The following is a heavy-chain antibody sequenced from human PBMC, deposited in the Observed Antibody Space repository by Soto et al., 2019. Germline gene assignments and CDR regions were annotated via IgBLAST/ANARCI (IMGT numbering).Heavy chain of an antibody. V-gene: IGHV4-31*03. D-gene: IGHD2-8*01. CDR2: IYYSGST. CDR3: ARYCTNGVCAQDYYYGMDV. J-gene: IGHJ6*02. CDR1: GGSISSGGYY. Sequence: SETLSLTCTVSGGSISSGGYYWSWIRQHPGKGLEWIGYIYYSGSTYYNPSLKSRVTISVDTSKNQFSLKLSSVTAADTAVYYCARYCTNGVCAQDYYYGMDVWGQGTTVTVSS.